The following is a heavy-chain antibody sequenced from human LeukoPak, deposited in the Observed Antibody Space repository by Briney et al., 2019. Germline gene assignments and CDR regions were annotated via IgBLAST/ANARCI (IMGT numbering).Heavy chain of an antibody. D-gene: IGHD6-19*01. CDR3: ARDRGIAVAGTVNWYFDL. J-gene: IGHJ2*01. Sequence: ASVKVSCKASGYTFTSYGISWVRQTPGQGLEWMGWISAYNGNTNYAQKLQGRVTMTTDTSTSTAYMELRSLRSDDTAVYYCARDRGIAVAGTVNWYFDLWGRGTLVTVSS. CDR2: ISAYNGNT. V-gene: IGHV1-18*01. CDR1: GYTFTSYG.